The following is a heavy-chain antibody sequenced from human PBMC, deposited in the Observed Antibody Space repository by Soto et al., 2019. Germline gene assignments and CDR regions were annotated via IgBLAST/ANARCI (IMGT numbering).Heavy chain of an antibody. CDR2: IYTSGST. Sequence: SETLSPTCTVSGGSISSYYWSWIRQPAGKGLEWIGRIYTSGSTNYNPSLKSRVTMSVDTSKNQFSLKLSSVTAADTAVYYCARESSSGWYNSNAFDIWGQGTMVTVSS. V-gene: IGHV4-4*07. J-gene: IGHJ3*02. CDR1: GGSISSYY. D-gene: IGHD6-19*01. CDR3: ARESSSGWYNSNAFDI.